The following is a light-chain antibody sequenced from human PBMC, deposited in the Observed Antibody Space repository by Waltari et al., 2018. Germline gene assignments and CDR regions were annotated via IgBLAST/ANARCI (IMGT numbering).Light chain of an antibody. CDR2: DAS. CDR1: QSVSYY. V-gene: IGKV3-11*01. Sequence: EVVLTQSPATLSSSPGEIATLSCRASQSVSYYLAWYQQKPGQAPRLLIYDASNRATGIPARFSGSGSGTDFTLTISSLEPEDFAVYYCQQRTNWPLTFGGGTKVEI. CDR3: QQRTNWPLT. J-gene: IGKJ4*01.